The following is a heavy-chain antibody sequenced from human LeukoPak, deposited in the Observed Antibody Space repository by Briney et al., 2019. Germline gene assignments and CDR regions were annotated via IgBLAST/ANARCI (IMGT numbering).Heavy chain of an antibody. D-gene: IGHD3-10*01. CDR3: ARGGNGLWFGKYYYYYGMDV. J-gene: IGHJ6*04. Sequence: PSETLSLTCAVYGGSFSGYYWSWIRQPPGKGLEWIGEINHSGSTNYNPSLKSRVIISVDTSKNQFSLKLSSVTAADTAVYYCARGGNGLWFGKYYYYYGMDVWGKGTTVTVSS. V-gene: IGHV4-34*01. CDR2: INHSGST. CDR1: GGSFSGYY.